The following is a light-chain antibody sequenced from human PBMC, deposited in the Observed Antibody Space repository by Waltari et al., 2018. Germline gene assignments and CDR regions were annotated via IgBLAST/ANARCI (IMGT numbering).Light chain of an antibody. V-gene: IGLV1-40*01. CDR2: GNS. J-gene: IGLJ3*02. CDR3: QSYDSSLSGNWV. Sequence: QSVLTPPPSVSGAPGQRVTISCTGSSSHIGAGYDVHWYQQLPGTAPKLLIYGNSNRPSGVPDRFSGSKSGTSASLAITGLQAEDEADYYCQSYDSSLSGNWVFGGGTKLTVL. CDR1: SSHIGAGYD.